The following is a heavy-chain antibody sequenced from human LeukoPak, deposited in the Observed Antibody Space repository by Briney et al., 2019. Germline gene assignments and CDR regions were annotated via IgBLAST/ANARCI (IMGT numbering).Heavy chain of an antibody. Sequence: ASVKVSCKASGYTFTSYDINWVRQATGQGLEWMGWMNPNSGNTGYAQKFQGRVTMTRNTSISTAYMELSSLRSEDTAVYCCARPKPSRDGYNLWYWGQGTLVTVSS. D-gene: IGHD5-24*01. V-gene: IGHV1-8*01. CDR1: GYTFTSYD. CDR2: MNPNSGNT. CDR3: ARPKPSRDGYNLWY. J-gene: IGHJ4*02.